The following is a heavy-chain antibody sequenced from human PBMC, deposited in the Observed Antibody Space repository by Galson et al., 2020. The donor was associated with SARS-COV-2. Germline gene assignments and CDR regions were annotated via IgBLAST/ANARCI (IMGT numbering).Heavy chain of an antibody. Sequence: SETLSLTCAVYGASFNGYYWIWIRQSPGNGLEWIGEINYLGTTNYNPSLKSRVTIPIDTSKNQFSLDLTSVTAADSPLYYCARGRPGSGWSGADYWSQGTLVTVSS. CDR1: GASFNGYY. V-gene: IGHV4-34*01. D-gene: IGHD6-19*01. CDR2: INYLGTT. J-gene: IGHJ4*02. CDR3: ARGRPGSGWSGADY.